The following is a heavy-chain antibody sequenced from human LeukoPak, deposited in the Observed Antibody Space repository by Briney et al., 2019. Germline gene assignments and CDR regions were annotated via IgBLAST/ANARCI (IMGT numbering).Heavy chain of an antibody. Sequence: SQTLSLTCTVSGGSISSGSYYWSWIRQPAGTGLEWIGRIYTSGSTNYNPSLKSRVTISVDTSKNQFSLKLSSVTAADTAVYYCARGVLYWGQGTLVTVSS. V-gene: IGHV4-61*02. CDR2: IYTSGST. D-gene: IGHD4/OR15-4a*01. J-gene: IGHJ4*02. CDR3: ARGVLY. CDR1: GGSISSGSYY.